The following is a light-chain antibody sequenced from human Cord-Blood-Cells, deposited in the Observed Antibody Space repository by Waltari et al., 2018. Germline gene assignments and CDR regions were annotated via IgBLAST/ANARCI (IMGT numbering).Light chain of an antibody. J-gene: IGLJ1*01. Sequence: QSALTQPASMSGSPGQTITISHTGTSSDDGNYNIVSWYQQHPGKAPKLMIYEFSKRPSGVSNRFSGSKSGNTASLTISGLQVEDEADYYCCSYAGSSTYVFGTGTKVTVL. CDR3: CSYAGSSTYV. CDR1: SSDDGNYNI. CDR2: EFS. V-gene: IGLV2-23*02.